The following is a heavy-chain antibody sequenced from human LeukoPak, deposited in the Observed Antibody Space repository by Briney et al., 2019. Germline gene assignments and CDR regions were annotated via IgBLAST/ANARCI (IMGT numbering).Heavy chain of an antibody. Sequence: GESLKISCKASGYSFISYWIGWVRQMPGKGLEWMGTIYPGDSDTRYSPSFQGQVTISADNSITTAYLQWISLKASDTAIYYCAKTISPTAFSSGMDVWGHGTTVTVSS. J-gene: IGHJ6*02. CDR3: AKTISPTAFSSGMDV. CDR1: GYSFISYW. V-gene: IGHV5-51*01. CDR2: IYPGDSDT. D-gene: IGHD3-3*02.